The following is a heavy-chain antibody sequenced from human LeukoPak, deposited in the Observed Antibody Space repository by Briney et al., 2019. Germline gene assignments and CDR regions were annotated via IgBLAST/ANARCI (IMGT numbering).Heavy chain of an antibody. CDR2: ISGSGGST. J-gene: IGHJ4*02. D-gene: IGHD2-2*01. Sequence: GGSLRLSCAASGFTFSSYAMAWVRQAPKKGLEWVSGISGSGGSTFYADSVKGRFTISRDNSKNTLFVQMTSLRAEDTAVYYCARGAQYCSSTSCYAPYYYFDYWGQGTLVTVSS. CDR3: ARGAQYCSSTSCYAPYYYFDY. CDR1: GFTFSSYA. V-gene: IGHV3-23*01.